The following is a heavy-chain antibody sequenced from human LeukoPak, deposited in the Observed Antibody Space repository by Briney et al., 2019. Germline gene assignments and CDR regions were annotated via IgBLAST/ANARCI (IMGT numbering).Heavy chain of an antibody. CDR3: ARVRGGAPSLVAAFHI. J-gene: IGHJ3*02. CDR1: GYTFTNYD. CDR2: MNPNSGNT. D-gene: IGHD4-23*01. Sequence: ASVKVSCKASGYTFTNYDINWVRQATGQRLEWMGWMNPNSGNTGYAQKFQGRVTMTRNTSITTAYMELSSLRSDDTAVYYCARVRGGAPSLVAAFHIWGQGTMVTVSS. V-gene: IGHV1-8*01.